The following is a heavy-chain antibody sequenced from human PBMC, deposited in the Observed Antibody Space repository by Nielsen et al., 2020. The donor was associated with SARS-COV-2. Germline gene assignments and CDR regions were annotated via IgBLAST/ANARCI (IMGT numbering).Heavy chain of an antibody. CDR2: INPNSGGT. CDR3: ARVVVVVAATNYYYGMDV. D-gene: IGHD2-15*01. J-gene: IGHJ6*02. Sequence: WVRQAPGQGLEWMGRINPNSGGTNYAQKFQGRVTMTRDTSISTAYMELSRLRSDDTAVYYCARVVVVVAATNYYYGMDVWGQGTMVTVSS. V-gene: IGHV1-2*06.